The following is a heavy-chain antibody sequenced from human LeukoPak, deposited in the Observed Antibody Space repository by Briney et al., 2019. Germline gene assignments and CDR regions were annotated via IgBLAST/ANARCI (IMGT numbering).Heavy chain of an antibody. CDR3: AREGQYYYDGSGYVFDP. CDR1: GGSISSGGYY. CDR2: IYYSGST. Sequence: PSETLSLTCTVSGGSISSGGYYWSWIRQHPGKGLEWIGHIYYSGSTYYNPSLKSRVTISVDTSKNQFSLKLSSVTAADTAVYYCAREGQYYYDGSGYVFDPWGQGTLVTVSS. V-gene: IGHV4-31*03. D-gene: IGHD3-22*01. J-gene: IGHJ5*02.